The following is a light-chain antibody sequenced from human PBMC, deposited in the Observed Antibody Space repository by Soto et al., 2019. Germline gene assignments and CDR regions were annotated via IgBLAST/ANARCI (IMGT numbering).Light chain of an antibody. J-gene: IGKJ3*01. CDR1: QGISNH. Sequence: DIQMTQSPSSLSASVGDRVTITCRASQGISNHLAWYQQKPGKVPKVLIYAASTLRSGVPSRFRGRGSGTECTLTISGLEPEDVATYYWQRHTSAPPVTFGPGTKVDIK. CDR3: QRHTSAPPVT. CDR2: AAS. V-gene: IGKV1-27*01.